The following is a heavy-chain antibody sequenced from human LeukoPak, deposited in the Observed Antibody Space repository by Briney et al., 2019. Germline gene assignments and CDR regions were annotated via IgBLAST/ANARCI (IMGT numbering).Heavy chain of an antibody. CDR3: ANTGDYYDSSGYYWASGGIDY. CDR2: VRYDGSLE. D-gene: IGHD3-22*01. CDR1: GFTFSYSG. V-gene: IGHV3-30*02. J-gene: IGHJ4*02. Sequence: WGSLRLSCAASGFTFSYSGMHWVRQPPGKGLEWVAFVRYDGSLEYYADSVKGRFTISRDNSKNTLYLQMNSLRAEDTAVYYCANTGDYYDSSGYYWASGGIDYWGQGTLVTVSS.